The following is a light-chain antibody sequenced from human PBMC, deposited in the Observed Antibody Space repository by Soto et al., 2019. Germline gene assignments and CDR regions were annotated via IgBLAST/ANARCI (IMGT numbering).Light chain of an antibody. CDR3: QQYNDWPPTT. CDR1: QSVSSN. Sequence: EIVMTQSPATLSVSPGERATLSCRASQSVSSNLAWYQQKPGQAPRLLIYGASTRATGITARFSGSGSGTEVTFTISSPQFEVFAVYYCQQYNDWPPTTFGQGTRLEIK. V-gene: IGKV3-15*01. J-gene: IGKJ5*01. CDR2: GAS.